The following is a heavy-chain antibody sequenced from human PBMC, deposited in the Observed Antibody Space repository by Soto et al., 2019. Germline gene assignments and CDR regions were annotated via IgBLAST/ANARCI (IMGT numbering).Heavy chain of an antibody. V-gene: IGHV3-66*01. CDR3: ARDTFGGAYDFLQ. D-gene: IGHD3-3*01. CDR2: ISSGGST. Sequence: EVQLVESGGGLVQPGGSLRLSCAASGFTVSSFYMTWVRQAPGKGLQWVAVISSGGSTYYADSVKGRFTISRPNSKNTLYLEMNSLRAEDTAVYYCARDTFGGAYDFLQGGQGPLVTVSS. CDR1: GFTVSSFY. J-gene: IGHJ4*02.